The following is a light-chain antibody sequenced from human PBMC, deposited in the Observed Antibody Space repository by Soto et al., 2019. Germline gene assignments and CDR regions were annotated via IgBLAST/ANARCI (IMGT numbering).Light chain of an antibody. J-gene: IGKJ4*01. CDR1: QSVSSN. Sequence: EIVMTQSPATLSVSPGERATLSCRASQSVSSNLAWYQQKPGQAPRLLIYGASTRATGIPARFSGSGSGTAFTLSISSLQSEDFAVYYCQQYNNWRTFGGGTKVEIK. V-gene: IGKV3-15*01. CDR3: QQYNNWRT. CDR2: GAS.